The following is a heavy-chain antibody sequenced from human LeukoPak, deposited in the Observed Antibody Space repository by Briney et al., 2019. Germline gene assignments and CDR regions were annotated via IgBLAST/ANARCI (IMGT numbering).Heavy chain of an antibody. CDR1: GASISGGSYY. CDR2: IYTSGST. V-gene: IGHV4-61*02. CDR3: AREVGSSEGFGVIH. J-gene: IGHJ4*02. D-gene: IGHD6-6*01. Sequence: SETLSLTCSVSGASISGGSYYWNWIRQPAGKGLEWIGRIYTSGSTSHNPSLESRVAISVDTSKNQFSLNLSSVIATDTAVYYCAREVGSSEGFGVIHWGQGTLVIVSS.